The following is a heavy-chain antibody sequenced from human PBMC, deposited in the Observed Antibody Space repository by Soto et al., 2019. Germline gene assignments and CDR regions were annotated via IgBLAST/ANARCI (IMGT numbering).Heavy chain of an antibody. CDR2: INAGNGNT. Sequence: ASVKVSCKASGYTFTSYAMHWVRQAPGQRLEWMGWINAGNGNTKYSQKFQGRVTITRDTSASTAYMERSSLRSEDTAVYYWARVEGAVAADYRREGSLVSVSS. J-gene: IGHJ4*02. CDR3: ARVEGAVAADY. V-gene: IGHV1-3*01. CDR1: GYTFTSYA. D-gene: IGHD6-19*01.